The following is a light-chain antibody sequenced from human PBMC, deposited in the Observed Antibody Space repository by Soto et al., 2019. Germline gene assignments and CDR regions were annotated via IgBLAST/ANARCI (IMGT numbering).Light chain of an antibody. Sequence: DIVLTQSPGTLSLSPGERASLSCRASQSVSSGHLAWYQQKPGQAPRLLIYGASSRATGIPDRFSGSGSGTDFPLTISRLEPEDYAVYYCQQYGHSLWTFGQGTKVDI. CDR1: QSVSSGH. CDR3: QQYGHSLWT. V-gene: IGKV3-20*01. CDR2: GAS. J-gene: IGKJ1*01.